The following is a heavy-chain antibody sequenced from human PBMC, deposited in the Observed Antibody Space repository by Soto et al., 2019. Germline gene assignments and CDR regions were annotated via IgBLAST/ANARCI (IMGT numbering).Heavy chain of an antibody. CDR1: GYTFTSYG. J-gene: IGHJ6*02. D-gene: IGHD3-10*01. CDR3: ARDGSGSCGPACSCGMDV. V-gene: IGHV1-18*01. CDR2: ISAYNGNT. Sequence: QVQLVQSGAEVKKPGASVKVSCKASGYTFTSYGISWVRQAPGQGLEWMGWISAYNGNTNYAQKLQGRVTMTTDTSTIPAYMELRSLGADDTAVYACARDGSGSCGPACSCGMDVWGQGTTVTVSS.